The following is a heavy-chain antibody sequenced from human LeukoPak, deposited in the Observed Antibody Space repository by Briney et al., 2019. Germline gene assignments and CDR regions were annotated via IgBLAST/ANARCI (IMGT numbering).Heavy chain of an antibody. CDR1: GFTFSSYA. CDR2: ISGSGGST. V-gene: IGHV3-23*01. Sequence: GGSLRLSCAASGFTFSSYAMSWVRQAPGKGLEWVSAISGSGGSTYYADSVKGRFTISRDNSKNTLYLQMNSLRAEDTAVYYCRGIVVVPAAMSARGWFDPWGQGTLVTVSP. CDR3: RGIVVVPAAMSARGWFDP. J-gene: IGHJ5*02. D-gene: IGHD2-2*01.